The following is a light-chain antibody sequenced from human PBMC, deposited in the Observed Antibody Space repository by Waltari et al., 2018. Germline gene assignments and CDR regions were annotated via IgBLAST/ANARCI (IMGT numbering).Light chain of an antibody. CDR2: GAS. CDR3: QHYVRLPGT. V-gene: IGKV3-20*01. CDR1: QRVGRT. J-gene: IGKJ1*01. Sequence: EIVLTQSPGTLSLSPGERVTLSCRASQRVGRTLVWNQQKPGQDPRLLMYGASIRATGIPDRFSGIGSGTDFSLTISRLEPEDFAVYYCQHYVRLPGTFGQGTKVEIK.